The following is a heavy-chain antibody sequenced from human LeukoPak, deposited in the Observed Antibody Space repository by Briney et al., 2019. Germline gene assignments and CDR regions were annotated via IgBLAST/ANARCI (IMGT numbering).Heavy chain of an antibody. J-gene: IGHJ5*02. Sequence: KPSETLSLTCTVSGGPINSYYWSWIRQPPGKGLEWIGYIYYSGSTNYNPSLKGRVTMSVDASKNQFSLKLSSVTAADTAVYHCARRIDLNNWFDPWGQGTLVTVSS. CDR2: IYYSGST. CDR1: GGPINSYY. CDR3: ARRIDLNNWFDP. V-gene: IGHV4-59*08.